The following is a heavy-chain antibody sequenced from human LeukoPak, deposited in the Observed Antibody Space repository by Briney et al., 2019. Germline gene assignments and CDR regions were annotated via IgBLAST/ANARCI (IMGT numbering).Heavy chain of an antibody. Sequence: SVKVSCKASGGTFSSYTISWVRQAPGQGLEWMGRIIPILGIANYAQKVQGRVTITADKSTSTAYMELSSLRSEDTAVYYCARGYQLPSYYYYYMDVWGKGTTVTVSS. CDR3: ARGYQLPSYYYYYMDV. V-gene: IGHV1-69*02. J-gene: IGHJ6*03. CDR1: GGTFSSYT. CDR2: IIPILGIA. D-gene: IGHD2-2*01.